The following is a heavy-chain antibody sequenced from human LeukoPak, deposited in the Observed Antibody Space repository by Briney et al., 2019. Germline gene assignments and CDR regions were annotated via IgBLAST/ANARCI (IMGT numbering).Heavy chain of an antibody. CDR1: GYTFTGYY. V-gene: IGHV1-2*02. Sequence: ASVKVSCTASGYTFTGYYLHWVRQAPGQGLEWMGWINPNSGGTNYAQKFQGRVTMTRDTSISTAYMELSRLRSDDTAVYYCARTPYYYDGSGYAFDIWGQGTMVTVSS. D-gene: IGHD3-22*01. J-gene: IGHJ3*02. CDR3: ARTPYYYDGSGYAFDI. CDR2: INPNSGGT.